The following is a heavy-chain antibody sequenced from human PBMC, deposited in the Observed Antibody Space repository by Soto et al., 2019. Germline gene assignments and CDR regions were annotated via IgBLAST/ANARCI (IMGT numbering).Heavy chain of an antibody. D-gene: IGHD4-17*01. CDR3: AVAMTPVTTYDY. CDR1: GGSFSSGSYC. CDR2: IYYSGST. Sequence: QVQLQESGPGLVKPSQTLSLTCTVSGGSFSSGSYCWSWIRQHPGKGLEWIGYIYYSGSTYYNPSLKSRVTLSADTSKNQFSLKLSSVTAADTAVYYCAVAMTPVTTYDYWGQGTLVTVSS. J-gene: IGHJ4*02. V-gene: IGHV4-31*03.